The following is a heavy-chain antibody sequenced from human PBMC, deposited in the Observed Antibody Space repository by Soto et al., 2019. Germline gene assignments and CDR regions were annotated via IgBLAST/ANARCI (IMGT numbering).Heavy chain of an antibody. D-gene: IGHD3-3*01. J-gene: IGHJ4*02. CDR1: GYTFTSYG. V-gene: IGHV1-18*01. CDR3: GRRDDFWNGYIDY. Sequence: QVQLVQSGAEVKKPGASVKVSCKASGYTFTSYGISWVRQAPGQGLEWMGWISAYNGKTNYAQKLQGRATXTXDXXTSTAYMELRSLRSDDTAVYYCGRRDDFWNGYIDYWGQGTLVTVSS. CDR2: ISAYNGKT.